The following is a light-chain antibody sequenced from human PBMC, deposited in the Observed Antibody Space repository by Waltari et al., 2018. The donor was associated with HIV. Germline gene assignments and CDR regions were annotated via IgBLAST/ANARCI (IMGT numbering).Light chain of an antibody. J-gene: IGLJ3*02. CDR3: CSYAGSYTLV. CDR1: SSDVGGYNY. V-gene: IGLV2-11*01. CDR2: DVS. Sequence: QSALTQPRSVSGSPGQSVTISCTGTSSDVGGYNYVYCYQQHPVKAPKLMIYDVSKRPSGVPDRFSGSKSGNTASLTISGLQAEDEADYYCCSYAGSYTLVFGGGTKLTVL.